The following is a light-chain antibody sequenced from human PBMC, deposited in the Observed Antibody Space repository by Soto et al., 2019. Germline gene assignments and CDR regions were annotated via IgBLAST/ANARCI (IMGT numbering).Light chain of an antibody. CDR1: QGISSY. J-gene: IGKJ2*01. CDR3: QQYLSYPYT. V-gene: IGKV1-8*01. CDR2: AAA. Sequence: AIRMTQSPSSFSASTGDRVTITCRASQGISSYLAWYQQKPGKAPKLLIYAAATVQRAPPSRFSASGSGTDVTLTISRLPSEDFATYYGQQYLSYPYTFGQGTKLEI.